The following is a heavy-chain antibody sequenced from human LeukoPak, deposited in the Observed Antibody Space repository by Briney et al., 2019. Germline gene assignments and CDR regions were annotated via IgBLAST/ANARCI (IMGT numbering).Heavy chain of an antibody. Sequence: GGSLRFSCAASGFTFSSSWMIWVRQAPGKGLEWVASIKEDGSETYYVDSVKGRFTVSRDNGRKSLYVQMNSLRVEDTAVYYCARDSGRFHLDYWGQGILVTVSS. V-gene: IGHV3-7*01. CDR3: ARDSGRFHLDY. CDR1: GFTFSSSW. D-gene: IGHD6-19*01. CDR2: IKEDGSET. J-gene: IGHJ4*02.